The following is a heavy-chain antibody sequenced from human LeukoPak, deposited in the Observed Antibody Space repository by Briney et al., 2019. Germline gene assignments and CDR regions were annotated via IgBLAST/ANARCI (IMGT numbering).Heavy chain of an antibody. CDR2: IYTSGST. D-gene: IGHD3-22*01. Sequence: SETLSLTCTVSGGSIISYFWSWIRQPAGKGLEWIGRIYTSGSTDYNPSLRSRVTMSVDTSRNQFSLKLTSVTAADTAVYYCARESKSYDGSGYYHDYWGQGTLVTVSS. V-gene: IGHV4-4*07. J-gene: IGHJ4*02. CDR3: ARESKSYDGSGYYHDY. CDR1: GGSIISYF.